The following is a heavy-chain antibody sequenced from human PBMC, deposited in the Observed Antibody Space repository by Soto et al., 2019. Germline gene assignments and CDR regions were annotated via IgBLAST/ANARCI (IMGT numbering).Heavy chain of an antibody. D-gene: IGHD3-3*01. CDR3: ARGSVARPGYDFWSGYYTPTYYYGMDV. CDR2: IIPIFGTA. V-gene: IGHV1-69*06. Sequence: SVKVSCKASGGTFSSYAISWVRRAPGQGLEWMGGIIPIFGTANYAQKFQGRVTITADKSTSTAYMELSSLRSEDTAVYYCARGSVARPGYDFWSGYYTPTYYYGMDVWGQGTTVTVSS. J-gene: IGHJ6*02. CDR1: GGTFSSYA.